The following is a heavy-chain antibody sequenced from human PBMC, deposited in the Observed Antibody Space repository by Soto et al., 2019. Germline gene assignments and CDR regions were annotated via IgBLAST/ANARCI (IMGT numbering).Heavy chain of an antibody. CDR3: ARAKRIVVVPAAISGMDV. Sequence: QVQLVQSGAEVKKPGSSVKVSCKASGGTFSSYTISWVRQAPGQGLEWMGRIIPILGIANYAQKFQGRVTITADQSTSTAYMELSSLRSEDTAVYYCARAKRIVVVPAAISGMDVWGQGTTVTVYS. CDR1: GGTFSSYT. D-gene: IGHD2-2*01. V-gene: IGHV1-69*02. J-gene: IGHJ6*02. CDR2: IIPILGIA.